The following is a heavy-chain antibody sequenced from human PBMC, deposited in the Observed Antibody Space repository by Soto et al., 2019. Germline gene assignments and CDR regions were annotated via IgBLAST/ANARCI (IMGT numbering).Heavy chain of an antibody. Sequence: QLQLRESGPGLGKPSEPLSLTCPVPGGSFSSSSYYWAGNRQSQGKGREWIGSVYYNGFTYYNPSLKSRVTISVDTSKNQFSLKLTSVTAADTAVYYCARMGDFWSGPGELDPWGQGTLVTISS. CDR3: ARMGDFWSGPGELDP. CDR1: GGSFSSSSYY. J-gene: IGHJ5*02. CDR2: VYYNGFT. D-gene: IGHD3-3*01. V-gene: IGHV4-39*01.